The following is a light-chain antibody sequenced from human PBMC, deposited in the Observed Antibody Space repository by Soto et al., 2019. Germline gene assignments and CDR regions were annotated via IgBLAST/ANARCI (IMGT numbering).Light chain of an antibody. J-gene: IGLJ1*01. CDR2: DVS. CDR1: SSDVGGYND. CDR3: CSYAGRYTFD. Sequence: SVLTHPRSVSGSPGQSVTISCTGTSSDVGGYNDVSWYQQYPGKAPKLMIYDVSRRPSGVPDRFSGSKSGNTASLTISGLQAEDEADYYCCSYAGRYTFDFGTGTKVTVL. V-gene: IGLV2-11*01.